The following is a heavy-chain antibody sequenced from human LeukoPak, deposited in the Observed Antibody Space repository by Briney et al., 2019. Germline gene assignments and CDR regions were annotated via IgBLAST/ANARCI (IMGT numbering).Heavy chain of an antibody. J-gene: IGHJ4*02. CDR1: GFTFSSYW. V-gene: IGHV3-74*01. CDR2: LNSDGRST. D-gene: IGHD3-9*01. CDR3: ARDQGGILTGYYTEFDY. Sequence: GGSLRLSCAASGFTFSSYWMHWVRQAPGKGLVYVSRLNSDGRSTSYADSVKRRFNISRDNAKNTLYLQMNSLRAEDTAVYYCARDQGGILTGYYTEFDYWGQGTLVTVSS.